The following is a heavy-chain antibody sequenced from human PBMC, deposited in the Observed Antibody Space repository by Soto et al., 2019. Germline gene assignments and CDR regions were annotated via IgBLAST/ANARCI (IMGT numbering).Heavy chain of an antibody. CDR3: ARDGRPTTGTPGFGI. J-gene: IGHJ3*02. CDR2: ISAYNGNT. Sequence: GFPVKRSCKGSGYTFTRYGSSRVRHAPGKGLEWMGWISAYNGNTNYAQKLQGRVTMTTDTSTSTAYMELRSMSSDDTAVYYCARDGRPTTGTPGFGIWGQRTMVTVS. D-gene: IGHD1-1*01. CDR1: GYTFTRYG. V-gene: IGHV1-18*01.